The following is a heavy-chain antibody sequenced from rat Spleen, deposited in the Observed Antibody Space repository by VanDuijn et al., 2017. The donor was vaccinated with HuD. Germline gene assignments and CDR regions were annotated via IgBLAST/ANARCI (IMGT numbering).Heavy chain of an antibody. V-gene: IGHV5-25*01. CDR3: ARRQSGGGYVMDA. CDR2: ISPSGDSA. CDR1: GFIFSDFY. J-gene: IGHJ4*01. Sequence: EVQLVESGGGLVQPGRSLKLSCAASGFIFSDFYMAWVRQAPTKGLEWVASISPSGDSAYYRDSVKGRLTVSRDDAKSTLYLQMDSLRSEDTATYYCARRQSGGGYVMDAWGQGASVTVSS. D-gene: IGHD4-3*01.